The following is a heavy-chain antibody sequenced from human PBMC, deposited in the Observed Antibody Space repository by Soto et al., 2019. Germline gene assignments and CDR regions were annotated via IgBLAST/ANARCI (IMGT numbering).Heavy chain of an antibody. CDR3: ARLEGLATISYYFDF. CDR1: GGSISSGGYS. V-gene: IGHV4-30-2*01. J-gene: IGHJ4*02. Sequence: SETLSLTCAVSGGSISSGGYSWRWIRQPPGKGLEWIGYIYHSGSTYYNPSLQTRVTISLDKSKSQFSLKLNSVTAADSAVYFCARLEGLATISYYFDFWGPGALVTVSS. D-gene: IGHD3-9*01. CDR2: IYHSGST.